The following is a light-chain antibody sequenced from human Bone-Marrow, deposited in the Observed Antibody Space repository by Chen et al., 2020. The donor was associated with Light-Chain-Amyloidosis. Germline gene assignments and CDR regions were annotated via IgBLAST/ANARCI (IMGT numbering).Light chain of an antibody. CDR1: NIGSTS. Sequence: SYVLTQPSSVSVAPGQTATIACGGNNIGSTSVHWYQQTPGQAPLLVVYDDSDRPSGIPERLSGSNSGNTATLTISRVDAGDEADYYCQVWDRSSDRPVCGGGTKLTVL. V-gene: IGLV3-21*02. CDR3: QVWDRSSDRPV. CDR2: DDS. J-gene: IGLJ3*02.